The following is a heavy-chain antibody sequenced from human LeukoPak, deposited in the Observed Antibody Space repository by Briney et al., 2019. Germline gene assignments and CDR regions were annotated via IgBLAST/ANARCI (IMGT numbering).Heavy chain of an antibody. Sequence: GGSLRLSCAASGFTFSSYAMSWVRQAPGKGLEWVSAISGSGGSTYYADSVKGRLTISRDNSKNTLYLQMNSLRAEDTAVYYCARGSPYSSGWYLVDYYYYYMDVWGKGTTVTVSS. V-gene: IGHV3-23*01. CDR2: ISGSGGST. J-gene: IGHJ6*03. D-gene: IGHD6-19*01. CDR1: GFTFSSYA. CDR3: ARGSPYSSGWYLVDYYYYYMDV.